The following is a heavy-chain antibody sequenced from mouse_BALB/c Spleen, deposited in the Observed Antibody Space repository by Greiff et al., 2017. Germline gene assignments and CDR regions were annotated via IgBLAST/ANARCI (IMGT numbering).Heavy chain of an antibody. D-gene: IGHD3-1*01. J-gene: IGHJ3*01. CDR2: IRNKANGYTT. CDR1: GFTFTDYY. CDR3: ARGLGLRGFAY. V-gene: IGHV7-3*02. Sequence: EVKLVESGGGLVQPGGSLRLSCATSGFTFTDYYMSWVRQPPGKALEWLGFIRNKANGYTTEYSASVKGRFTISRDNSQSILYLQMNTLRAEDSATYYCARGLGLRGFAYWGQGTLVTVSA.